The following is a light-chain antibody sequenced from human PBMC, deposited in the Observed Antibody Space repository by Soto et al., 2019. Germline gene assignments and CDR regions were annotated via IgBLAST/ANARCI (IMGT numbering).Light chain of an antibody. CDR1: QSVSSN. V-gene: IGKV3-15*01. J-gene: IGKJ1*01. CDR3: QQYNNWHTWT. CDR2: GAS. Sequence: EIVMTQSPATLSVSPGERATLSCRASQSVSSNLAWYQQKPGQAPRLLIYGASTRATGIPARFSGSGSGTELTLTISSLQSEDFAVYYCQQYNNWHTWTFGQETKVDIK.